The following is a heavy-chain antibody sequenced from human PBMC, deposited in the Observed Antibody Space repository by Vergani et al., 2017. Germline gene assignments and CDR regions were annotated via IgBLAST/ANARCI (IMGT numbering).Heavy chain of an antibody. Sequence: QVQLQESGPGLVKPSQTLSLTRTVSGGSISSGIYYWSWIRQPAGKGREWIGRIYTSGSTNYNPSLKSRVTISVDTSKNQFSLKLSSVTAADTAVYYCAREVPSRAGAAFDYWGQGTLVTVSS. CDR1: GGSISSGIYY. J-gene: IGHJ4*02. D-gene: IGHD3-10*01. CDR2: IYTSGST. CDR3: AREVPSRAGAAFDY. V-gene: IGHV4-61*02.